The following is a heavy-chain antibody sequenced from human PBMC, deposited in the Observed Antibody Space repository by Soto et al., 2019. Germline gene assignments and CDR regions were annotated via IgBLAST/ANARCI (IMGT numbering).Heavy chain of an antibody. Sequence: QVQLVESRGGVVQPGRSLRLSCAASGFTFSNYGMHWVRQAPGKGLEWVTLISYDESNEHYADSVKGRFTISRDNSKNTLYLQMNSLRADDTAVYYCAKDLLGDMPGGMDVWGQGTTVTVSS. J-gene: IGHJ6*02. V-gene: IGHV3-30*18. CDR3: AKDLLGDMPGGMDV. D-gene: IGHD2-21*02. CDR1: GFTFSNYG. CDR2: ISYDESNE.